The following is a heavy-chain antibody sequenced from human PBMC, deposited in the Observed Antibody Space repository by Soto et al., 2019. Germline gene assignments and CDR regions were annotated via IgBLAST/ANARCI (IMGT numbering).Heavy chain of an antibody. CDR1: GFTFSGYA. V-gene: IGHV3-23*01. J-gene: IGHJ3*01. CDR2: IRGSGVGT. CDR3: ARDPNGDYVGAFDG. Sequence: EVQLLESGEPGGSLRVSCVASGFTFSGYAMTWVRQAPGKGLEWVSSIRGSGVGTTYADSVRGRFTILRDNSKNTLYLQMNSLRAEDTAVYYCARDPNGDYVGAFDGWGQGTMVTVSS. D-gene: IGHD4-17*01.